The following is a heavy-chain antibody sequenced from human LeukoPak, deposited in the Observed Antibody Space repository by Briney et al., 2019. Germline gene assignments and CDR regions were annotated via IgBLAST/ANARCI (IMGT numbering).Heavy chain of an antibody. J-gene: IGHJ4*02. CDR3: ARGSGIITGIDE. D-gene: IGHD6-25*01. V-gene: IGHV3-74*01. Sequence: GGSLRLSCAASGFTISSHWMHWVRQAPGKGLVWVSRIKDDGSHTNYADSVKGRFTISRDNAKNTLSLQMNSLRAEDTAVYYCARGSGIITGIDEWGQGTLVTVSS. CDR1: GFTISSHW. CDR2: IKDDGSHT.